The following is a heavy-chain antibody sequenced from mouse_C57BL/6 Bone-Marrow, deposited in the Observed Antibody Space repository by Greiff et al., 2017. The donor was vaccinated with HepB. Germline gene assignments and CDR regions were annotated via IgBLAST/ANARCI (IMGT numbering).Heavy chain of an antibody. CDR1: GFNIKDDY. J-gene: IGHJ4*01. Sequence: VQLQQSGAELVRPGASVKLSCTASGFNIKDDYMHWVKQRPEQGLEWIGWIDPENGDTEYASKFQGKATIPAATSSDTAYLQLSSLTSEDTAVYYCTTRLDAMDYWGQGTSVTVTS. V-gene: IGHV14-4*01. CDR2: IDPENGDT. CDR3: TTRLDAMDY.